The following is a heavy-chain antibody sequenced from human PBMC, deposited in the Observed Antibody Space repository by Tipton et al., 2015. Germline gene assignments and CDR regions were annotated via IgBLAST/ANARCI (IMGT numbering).Heavy chain of an antibody. CDR1: GFTFSRYE. CDR3: AKAPVEYGHYVSGWDH. Sequence: SLRLSCAASGFTFSRYEVNWVRQAPGKGLEWVSKITSSGTPRFYTASVKGRFTISRDNSKSTLYLQVNSLRAEDTAAYYCAKAPVEYGHYVSGWDHWGQGTLVTVST. J-gene: IGHJ4*02. V-gene: IGHV3-48*03. D-gene: IGHD4-17*01. CDR2: ITSSGTPR.